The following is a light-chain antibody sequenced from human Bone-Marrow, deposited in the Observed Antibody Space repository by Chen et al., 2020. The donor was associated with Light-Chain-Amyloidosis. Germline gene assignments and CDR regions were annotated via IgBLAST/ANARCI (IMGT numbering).Light chain of an antibody. CDR3: QQYGSSPK. Sequence: EIVLTQSPGTLSLSPGERATLSCRASQSVSSSYLAWYQQKPGQATRLLIYGASSRATGIPDRFSGSGSGTDFTLTISRLEPDDVAVYYCQQYGSSPKFGQGSKVEIK. CDR1: QSVSSSY. CDR2: GAS. J-gene: IGKJ1*01. V-gene: IGKV3-20*01.